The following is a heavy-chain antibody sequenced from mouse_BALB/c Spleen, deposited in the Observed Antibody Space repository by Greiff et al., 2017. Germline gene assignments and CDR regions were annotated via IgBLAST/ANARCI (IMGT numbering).Heavy chain of an antibody. CDR1: GFTFNTYA. Sequence: EVKLMESGGGLVQPKGSLKLSCAASGFTFNTYAMNWVRQAPGKGLEWVARIRSKSNNYATYYADSVKDRFTISRDDSQSMLYLQMNNLKTEDTAMYYCVRLMITYYAMDYWGQGTSVTVSS. CDR2: IRSKSNNYAT. CDR3: VRLMITYYAMDY. D-gene: IGHD2-4*01. J-gene: IGHJ4*01. V-gene: IGHV10-1*02.